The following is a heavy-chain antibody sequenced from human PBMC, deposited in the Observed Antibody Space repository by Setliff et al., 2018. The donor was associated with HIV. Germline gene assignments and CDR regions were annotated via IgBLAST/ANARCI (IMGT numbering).Heavy chain of an antibody. J-gene: IGHJ4*02. V-gene: IGHV4-61*01. CDR3: ARSIFPVASGYYYFEY. Sequence: SETLSLTCTVSGGSVSTCNYYWNWIRLPPGKGLEWIGYIFYSGSTNYNPSLNDRATISLDTSKNQFSLKQNSVTAADTAVYYCARSIFPVASGYYYFEYWGQGTLVTVSS. CDR2: IFYSGST. D-gene: IGHD3-3*01. CDR1: GGSVSTCNYY.